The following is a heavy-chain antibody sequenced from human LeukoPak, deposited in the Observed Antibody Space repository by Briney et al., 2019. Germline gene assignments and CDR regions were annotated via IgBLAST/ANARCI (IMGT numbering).Heavy chain of an antibody. D-gene: IGHD3-22*01. CDR3: ANDDYYDSSGQLDAFDI. CDR1: GGSLSGYY. V-gene: IGHV4-34*01. J-gene: IGHJ3*02. Sequence: RSETLSLTCAVYGGSLSGYYWSWIRQPPGKGLEWIGEIDHSGNTNYNPSLKSRVTISVDTSNNQLSLRLISVTAADTAVYYCANDDYYDSSGQLDAFDIWGQGTMVTVSS. CDR2: IDHSGNT.